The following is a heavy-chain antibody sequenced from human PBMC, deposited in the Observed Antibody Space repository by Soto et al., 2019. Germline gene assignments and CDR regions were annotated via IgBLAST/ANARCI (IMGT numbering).Heavy chain of an antibody. Sequence: ASVKVSCKAPGYTFTGYYMHWVRQAPGQGLEWMGWINPNSGGTNYAQKFQGRVTMTRDTSISTAYMELSRLRSDDTAVYYCARAFPRKDYGMDVWGQGTTVTV. CDR2: INPNSGGT. CDR3: ARAFPRKDYGMDV. CDR1: GYTFTGYY. J-gene: IGHJ6*02. V-gene: IGHV1-2*02.